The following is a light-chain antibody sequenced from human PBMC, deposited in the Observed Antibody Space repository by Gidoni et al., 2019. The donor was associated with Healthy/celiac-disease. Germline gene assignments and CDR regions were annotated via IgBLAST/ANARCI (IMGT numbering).Light chain of an antibody. J-gene: IGLJ2*01. CDR2: EVS. V-gene: IGLV2-14*01. CDR1: SSHVGGYNY. CDR3: SSYTSSSTV. Sequence: QSALTQPASVSGSPGQSITISCPGTSSHVGGYNYVSWYQQHPGKAPKLMIYEVSNRPSGVSNRFSGSKSGNTASLTISGLQAEDEADYYCSSYTSSSTVFGGGTKLTVL.